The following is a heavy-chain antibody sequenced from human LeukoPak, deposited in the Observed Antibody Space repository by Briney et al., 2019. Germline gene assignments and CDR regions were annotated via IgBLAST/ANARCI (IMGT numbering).Heavy chain of an antibody. CDR2: INPNSGGT. D-gene: IGHD1-7*01. CDR1: GYTFTGYY. J-gene: IGHJ6*03. V-gene: IGHV1-2*02. CDR3: ARGVEWNYAGGDYYYMDV. Sequence: ASVKVSCKASGYTFTGYYMHWVRQAPGQGLEWMGWINPNSGGTNYAQKFQGRVTMTRDTSISTAYMELSRLRSDDTAVYYCARGVEWNYAGGDYYYMDVWGKGTTVTVSS.